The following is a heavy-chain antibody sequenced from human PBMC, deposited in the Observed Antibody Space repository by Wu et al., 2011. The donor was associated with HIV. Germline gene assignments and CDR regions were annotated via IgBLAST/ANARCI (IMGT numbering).Heavy chain of an antibody. D-gene: IGHD5-18*01. CDR3: ATFGPSGYSYGQHYYYYYMDV. Sequence: LQLVQSGVEVKKPGASVKVSCKASGYTFSNYGINWVRQAPGKGLEWMGLVDPEDGETIYAEKFQGRVTITADTSTDTAYMELSNLRSEDTAVYYCATFGPSGYSYGQHYYYYYMDVWGKGTTVTVSS. CDR1: GYTFSNYG. J-gene: IGHJ6*03. CDR2: VDPEDGET. V-gene: IGHV1-69-2*01.